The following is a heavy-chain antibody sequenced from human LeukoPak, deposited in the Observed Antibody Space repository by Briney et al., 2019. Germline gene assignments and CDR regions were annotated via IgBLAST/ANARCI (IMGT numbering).Heavy chain of an antibody. Sequence: GGSLRLSCAASGFTFSSYAMSWVRQAPGKGLERVSAISGSGGSTYYADSVKGRFTISRDNSKNTLYLQMNSLRAEDTAVYYCAKDMTMIVVVTLFDYWGQGTLVTVSS. CDR1: GFTFSSYA. CDR2: ISGSGGST. V-gene: IGHV3-23*01. CDR3: AKDMTMIVVVTLFDY. D-gene: IGHD3-22*01. J-gene: IGHJ4*02.